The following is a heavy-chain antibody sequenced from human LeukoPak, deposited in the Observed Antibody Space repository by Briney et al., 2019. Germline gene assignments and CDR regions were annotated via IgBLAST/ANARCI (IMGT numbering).Heavy chain of an antibody. V-gene: IGHV3-9*01. CDR3: AKDMPTDYYYGMDV. CDR2: ISWNSGSI. D-gene: IGHD4-17*01. J-gene: IGHJ6*02. Sequence: QAGRSRRLSCAASGFTFDDYAMHWVRQAPGKGLEWVSGISWNSGSIGYADSVKGRFTISRDNAKNSLYLQMNSLRAEDTALYYCAKDMPTDYYYGMDVWGQGTTVTVSS. CDR1: GFTFDDYA.